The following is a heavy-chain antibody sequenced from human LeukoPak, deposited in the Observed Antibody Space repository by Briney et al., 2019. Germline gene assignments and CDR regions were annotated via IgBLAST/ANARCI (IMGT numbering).Heavy chain of an antibody. Sequence: GSLRLSCAASGFTVSSNYMSWVRQAPGKGLEWVSVIYSDGSTYYADSVKGRFTISRDNSKNTLNLQMNSLRSEDTAVYYCARDRPAIEAAGTGWLDPWGQGTLVTVSS. CDR2: IYSDGST. V-gene: IGHV3-53*01. D-gene: IGHD6-13*01. CDR1: GFTVSSNY. J-gene: IGHJ5*02. CDR3: ARDRPAIEAAGTGWLDP.